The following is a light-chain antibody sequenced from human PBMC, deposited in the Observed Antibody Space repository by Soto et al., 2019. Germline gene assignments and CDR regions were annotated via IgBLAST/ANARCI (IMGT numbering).Light chain of an antibody. CDR2: DAS. Sequence: DIQMTQSPSTLSASVGDRVTITCRASQSINSWLAWYQQKPGKAPKLLIYDASSLESGVPSRFSGSGSGTEFTLTISSLQPDDFATYYCQQYNSYSWTFGQGTKLEIK. J-gene: IGKJ2*01. V-gene: IGKV1-5*01. CDR3: QQYNSYSWT. CDR1: QSINSW.